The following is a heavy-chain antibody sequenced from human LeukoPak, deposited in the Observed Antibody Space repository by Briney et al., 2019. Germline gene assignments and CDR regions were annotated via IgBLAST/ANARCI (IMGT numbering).Heavy chain of an antibody. J-gene: IGHJ4*02. V-gene: IGHV3-30*18. D-gene: IGHD3-16*02. CDR2: ISYDGSNK. CDR3: AKGEKTRPFGGVIDY. CDR1: GFTFSSYG. Sequence: PGRSLRLSSAASGFTFSSYGMHWVHQAPGKGLEWVAVISYDGSNKYYADSVKGRFTISRDNSKNTLYLQMNSLRAEDTAVYYCAKGEKTRPFGGVIDYWGQGTLVTVSS.